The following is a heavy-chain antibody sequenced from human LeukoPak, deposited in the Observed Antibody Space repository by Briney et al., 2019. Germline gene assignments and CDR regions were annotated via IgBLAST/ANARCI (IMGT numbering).Heavy chain of an antibody. CDR2: ITSSSSYI. V-gene: IGHV3-21*06. Sequence: KAGGSLRLSCAASGFTFSSYNMNWVRQAPGKGPEWVSSITSSSSYIYYADSVKGRFTISRDNAKNSLYLQMDSLRVEDTAVYYCARGPYSGSYGPYYYYYMDVWGEGTTVTISS. CDR3: ARGPYSGSYGPYYYYYMDV. J-gene: IGHJ6*03. D-gene: IGHD1-26*01. CDR1: GFTFSSYN.